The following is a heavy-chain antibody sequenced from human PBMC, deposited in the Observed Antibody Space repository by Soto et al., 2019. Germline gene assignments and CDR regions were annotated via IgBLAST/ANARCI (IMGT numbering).Heavy chain of an antibody. CDR1: GGSISSSSYY. D-gene: IGHD3-22*01. V-gene: IGHV4-39*01. J-gene: IGHJ4*02. CDR2: IYYGGST. CDR3: ARPSYDSSGYYGDRGFYFDY. Sequence: SETLSLTCTVSGGSISSSSYYWGWIRQPPGKGLEWIGSIYYGGSTYYNPSLKSRVTISVDTSKNQFTLKLSSVTAADTAVYYCARPSYDSSGYYGDRGFYFDYWGQGTLVTVSS.